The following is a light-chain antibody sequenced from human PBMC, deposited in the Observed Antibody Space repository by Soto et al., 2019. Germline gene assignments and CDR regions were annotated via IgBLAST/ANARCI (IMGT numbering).Light chain of an antibody. Sequence: DIQMTQSPSSLSASVGDRGTITCRASQTISSWLAWYQQKPGKAPKLLIYAASSLLGGVPSRFSGSGSGTDFTLTISSLQPEDFAIYYCQQSYSSPQTFGQGTKVDIK. CDR1: QTISSW. V-gene: IGKV1-39*01. J-gene: IGKJ1*01. CDR3: QQSYSSPQT. CDR2: AAS.